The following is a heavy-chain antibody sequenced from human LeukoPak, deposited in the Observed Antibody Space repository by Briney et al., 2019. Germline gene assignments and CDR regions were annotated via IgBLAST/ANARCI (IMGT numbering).Heavy chain of an antibody. CDR3: ATRGRLGELSFEFDY. J-gene: IGHJ4*02. Sequence: GASVKVSCKASGYXFTAYYIHWVRQAPGQGLEWMGWINPNSGGTNSAQRFQGRVTMTRDTSISTAYMELSSLRSDDTAVYYCATRGRLGELSFEFDYWGQGTLVTVPS. CDR2: INPNSGGT. D-gene: IGHD3-16*02. V-gene: IGHV1-2*02. CDR1: GYXFTAYY.